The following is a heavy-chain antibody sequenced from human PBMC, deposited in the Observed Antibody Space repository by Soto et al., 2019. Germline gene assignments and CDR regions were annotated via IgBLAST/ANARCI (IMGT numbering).Heavy chain of an antibody. Sequence: EVQLLGSGGGLVQPGGSLRLSCAASGFTFSSYAMSWVRQAPGKGLEWVSAISGSGGSTYYADSVKGRFTISRDNSKNTLYLQMNSLRAEDTAVYYCAKAGMVYAIRNWYFDLWGRGTLVTVSS. CDR3: AKAGMVYAIRNWYFDL. CDR1: GFTFSSYA. D-gene: IGHD2-8*01. J-gene: IGHJ2*01. CDR2: ISGSGGST. V-gene: IGHV3-23*01.